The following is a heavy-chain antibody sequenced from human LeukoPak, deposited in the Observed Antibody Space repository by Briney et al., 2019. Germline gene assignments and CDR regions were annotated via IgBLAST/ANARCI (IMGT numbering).Heavy chain of an antibody. CDR2: IYPGDSDT. CDR1: GYSFTTYW. J-gene: IGHJ4*02. D-gene: IGHD1-26*01. V-gene: IGHV5-51*01. CDR3: ARASGSYFRAPFDY. Sequence: GESLKISCKGSGYSFTTYWIGWVRQMPGKGPEWMGIIYPGDSDTRYSPSFQGQVTISVDKSINTAYLQWGSLKASDTAMYYCARASGSYFRAPFDYWGQGTLVAVSS.